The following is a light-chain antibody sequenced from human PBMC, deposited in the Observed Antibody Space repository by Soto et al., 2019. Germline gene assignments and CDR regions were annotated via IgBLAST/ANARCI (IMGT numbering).Light chain of an antibody. Sequence: IALRHSPGTLSLSPAQRATLSCRASQSVSSSHLAWYQHKPGQAPRLLIYAASSRATGSPDRFSGSGSGTDFSLTISRLEPEDFAVYYCQHYDSARWTFGLGTKVDIK. J-gene: IGKJ1*01. CDR1: QSVSSSH. CDR3: QHYDSARWT. V-gene: IGKV3-20*01. CDR2: AAS.